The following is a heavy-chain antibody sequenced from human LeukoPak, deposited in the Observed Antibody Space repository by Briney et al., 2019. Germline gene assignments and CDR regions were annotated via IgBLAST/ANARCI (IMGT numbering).Heavy chain of an antibody. CDR1: GFIVSSNY. CDR2: IYSGGNT. J-gene: IGHJ4*02. V-gene: IGHV3-53*01. Sequence: GGSLRLSCAASGFIVSSNYMGWVRQAPGKGLESVSVIYSGGNTYYGGSVKGRFTISRDNSKNTIYLQMNSLRAEDTAVFYCARLVATTGRLYFDYWGQGNLVTVSS. D-gene: IGHD1-1*01. CDR3: ARLVATTGRLYFDY.